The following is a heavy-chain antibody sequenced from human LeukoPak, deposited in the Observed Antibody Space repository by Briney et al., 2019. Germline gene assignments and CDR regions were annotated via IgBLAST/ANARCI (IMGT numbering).Heavy chain of an antibody. CDR2: ISAYNGNT. J-gene: IGHJ3*02. V-gene: IGHV1-18*01. CDR1: GYTFTSYG. CDR3: ARDLYGGNSDAFDI. D-gene: IGHD4-23*01. Sequence: ASVKVSCKASGYTFTSYGISWVRQAPGQGLERMGWISAYNGNTNYAQKLQGRVTMTTDTSTSTAYMELRSLRSDDTAVYYCARDLYGGNSDAFDIWGQGTMVTVSS.